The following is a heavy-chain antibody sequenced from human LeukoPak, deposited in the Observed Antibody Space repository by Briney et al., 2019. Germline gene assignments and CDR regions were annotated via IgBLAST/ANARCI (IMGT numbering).Heavy chain of an antibody. D-gene: IGHD3-22*01. V-gene: IGHV1-69*05. Sequence: ASVKVSCKASGGTFSSYAISWVRQAPGQGLEWMGRIIPIFGTANYAQKFQGRVTITTDESTSTAYMELSSLRSEDTAVYYCAGVNNYYDSSGYYPLDYWGQGTLVTVSS. CDR2: IIPIFGTA. CDR3: AGVNNYYDSSGYYPLDY. J-gene: IGHJ4*02. CDR1: GGTFSSYA.